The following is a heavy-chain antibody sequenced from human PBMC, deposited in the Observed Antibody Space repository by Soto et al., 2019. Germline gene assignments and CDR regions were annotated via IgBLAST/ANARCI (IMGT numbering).Heavy chain of an antibody. CDR2: IYYSGST. V-gene: IGHV4-39*01. D-gene: IGHD3-16*02. CDR1: GGSISSSSYY. J-gene: IGHJ6*02. CDR3: ARQTVSSCHFYHHDRKAV. Sequence: PSETLSLTCTVSGGSISSSSYYWGWIRQPPGKGLEWIGSIYYSGSTYYNPSLKSRVTISVDTSKNQFSLKLSSVTAADTAVYYCARQTVSSCHFYHHDRKAVWAQGSTVTVSS.